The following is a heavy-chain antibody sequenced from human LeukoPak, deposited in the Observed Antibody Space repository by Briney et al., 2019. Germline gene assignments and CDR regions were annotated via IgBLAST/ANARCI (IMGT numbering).Heavy chain of an antibody. J-gene: IGHJ6*02. V-gene: IGHV1-69*13. Sequence: ASVQVSCKASGGTFSSYAISWVRQAPGQGLEWMGGIIPIFGTANYAQKFQGRVTITADESTSTAYMELSSLRSEDTAVYYCAREPDIPYCSSTSCFYGMDVWGQGTTVTVSS. CDR3: AREPDIPYCSSTSCFYGMDV. D-gene: IGHD2-2*01. CDR1: GGTFSSYA. CDR2: IIPIFGTA.